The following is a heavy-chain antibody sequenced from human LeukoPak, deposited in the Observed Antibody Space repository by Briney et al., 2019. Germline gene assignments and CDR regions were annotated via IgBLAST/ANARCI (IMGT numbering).Heavy chain of an antibody. CDR3: ARLSDILTTYDY. Sequence: SETLSLTCGVSGGSIDSTNYWSWVRQAPGKGLEWIGTISYTGSTHYNPSLRSRVSISVDTSKNQFSLKLSAVTAADTAVYYCARLSDILTTYDYWGQGTLVTVSS. J-gene: IGHJ4*02. D-gene: IGHD3-9*01. V-gene: IGHV4-39*01. CDR1: GGSIDSTNY. CDR2: ISYTGST.